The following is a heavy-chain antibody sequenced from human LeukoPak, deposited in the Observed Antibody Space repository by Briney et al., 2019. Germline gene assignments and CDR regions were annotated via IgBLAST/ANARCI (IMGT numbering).Heavy chain of an antibody. CDR3: AREGGYPWRYYGMDV. D-gene: IGHD3-16*01. J-gene: IGHJ6*02. CDR2: IYSGGST. Sequence: GGSLRLSCAASGFTVSSNYMSWVRQAPGKGLEWVSVIYSGGSTYYADSVKGRFTISRDNSKNTLYLQMNSLRAEDTAVYYCAREGGYPWRYYGMDVWGQGTTVTVSS. V-gene: IGHV3-66*01. CDR1: GFTVSSNY.